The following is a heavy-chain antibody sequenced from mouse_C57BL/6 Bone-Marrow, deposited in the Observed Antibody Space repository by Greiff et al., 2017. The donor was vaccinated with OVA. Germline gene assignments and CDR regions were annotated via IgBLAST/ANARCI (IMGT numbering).Heavy chain of an antibody. CDR3: ARRSFTTVGVYFDY. J-gene: IGHJ2*01. CDR2: IAPNSGGT. Sequence: VQLQQPGAELVKPGASVKLSCKASGYTFTSYWMHWVKQRPGRGLEWIGRIAPNSGGTKYNEKFKSKATLTVDKPSSTAYMQLSSLTSEDSAVYYCARRSFTTVGVYFDYWGQGTTLTVSS. D-gene: IGHD1-1*01. V-gene: IGHV1-72*01. CDR1: GYTFTSYW.